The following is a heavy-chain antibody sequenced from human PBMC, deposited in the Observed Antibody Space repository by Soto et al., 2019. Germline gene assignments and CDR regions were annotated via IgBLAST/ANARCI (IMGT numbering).Heavy chain of an antibody. V-gene: IGHV4-59*01. D-gene: IGHD2-15*01. Sequence: TSETLSLTCTVSGGSISSYYCSWIRQPPGKGLEWIGYIYYSESTNYNPSLKSRVTISVDTSKNQFSLKLSSVTAADTAVYYCARGLGYCTGGSCYGRFDPWGQGTLVTSPQ. CDR3: ARGLGYCTGGSCYGRFDP. CDR2: IYYSEST. J-gene: IGHJ5*02. CDR1: GGSISSYY.